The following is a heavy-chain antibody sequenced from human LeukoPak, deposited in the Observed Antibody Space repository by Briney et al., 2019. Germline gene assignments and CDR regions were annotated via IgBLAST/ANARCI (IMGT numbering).Heavy chain of an antibody. CDR3: AREWGIAVAGGAFDI. D-gene: IGHD6-19*01. CDR1: GYTFTGYY. Sequence: ASVKVSCKASGYTFTGYYMHWVRQAPGEGLEWMGWINPNSGGTNYAQKFQGRVTMTRDTSISTAYMELSRLRSDDAAVYYCAREWGIAVAGGAFDIWGQGTMVTVSS. J-gene: IGHJ3*02. V-gene: IGHV1-2*02. CDR2: INPNSGGT.